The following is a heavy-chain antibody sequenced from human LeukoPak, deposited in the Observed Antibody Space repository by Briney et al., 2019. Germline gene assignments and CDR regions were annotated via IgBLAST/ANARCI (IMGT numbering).Heavy chain of an antibody. CDR3: ARGTSTSRVAAYYYYYYYMDV. CDR2: IYTSGST. V-gene: IGHV4-39*07. J-gene: IGHJ6*03. CDR1: GGSISSSSYY. Sequence: PSETLSLTCTVSGGSISSSSYYWGWIRQPPGKGLEWIGRIYTSGSTNYNPSLKSRVTMSVDTSKNQFSLKLSSVTAADTAVYYCARGTSTSRVAAYYYYYYYMDVWGRGTTVTVSS. D-gene: IGHD6-19*01.